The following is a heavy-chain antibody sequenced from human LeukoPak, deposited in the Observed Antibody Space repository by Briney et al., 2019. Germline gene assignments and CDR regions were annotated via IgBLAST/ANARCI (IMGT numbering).Heavy chain of an antibody. D-gene: IGHD3-16*02. Sequence: GGSLRLSCAASGFTFSSYAMHWVRQAPGKGLEWVAVISYDRSNKYYADSVKGRFTISRDNSKNTLYPQMNSLRAEDTAVYYCARAMWSVRLGELSPRVDYWGQGTLVTVSS. V-gene: IGHV3-30-3*01. CDR3: ARAMWSVRLGELSPRVDY. J-gene: IGHJ4*02. CDR2: ISYDRSNK. CDR1: GFTFSSYA.